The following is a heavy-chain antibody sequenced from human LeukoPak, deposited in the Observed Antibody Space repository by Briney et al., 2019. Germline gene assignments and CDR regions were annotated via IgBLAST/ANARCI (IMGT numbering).Heavy chain of an antibody. CDR1: GFTFSSYA. J-gene: IGHJ4*02. CDR2: ISGSGGST. V-gene: IGHV3-23*01. Sequence: GGSLRLSCAASGFTFSSYAMSWVRQAPGKGLEWVSAISGSGGSTYYADSVKGRFTISRDNSKNTLYLQMNSLRAEDTAVYHCAKDFYPWGITMIVVVSVDYWGQGTLVTVSS. CDR3: AKDFYPWGITMIVVVSVDY. D-gene: IGHD3-22*01.